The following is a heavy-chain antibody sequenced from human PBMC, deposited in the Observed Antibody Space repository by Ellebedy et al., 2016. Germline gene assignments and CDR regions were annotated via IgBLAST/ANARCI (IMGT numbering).Heavy chain of an antibody. CDR1: GFTVSSNY. V-gene: IGHV3-53*01. J-gene: IGHJ6*02. CDR2: IYSGGST. CDR3: ALKYPPRFGENYYGMDV. Sequence: GGSLRLXXAASGFTVSSNYMSWVRQAPGKGLEWVSVIYSGGSTYYADSVKGRFTISRDNSKNTLYLQMNSLRAEDTAVYYCALKYPPRFGENYYGMDVWGQGTTVTVSS. D-gene: IGHD3-10*01.